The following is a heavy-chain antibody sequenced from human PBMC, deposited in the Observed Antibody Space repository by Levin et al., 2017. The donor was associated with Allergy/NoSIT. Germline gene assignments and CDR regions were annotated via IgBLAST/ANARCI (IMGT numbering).Heavy chain of an antibody. CDR1: GFSLSTSGVG. CDR3: AHWVPYCSGGSCYVLDTAGMDG. D-gene: IGHD2-15*01. V-gene: IGHV2-5*02. Sequence: SGPTLVKPTQTLTLTCTFSGFSLSTSGVGVGWIRQPPGKALEWLALIYWDDDKRYSPSLKSRLTITKDTSKNQVVLTMTNMDPVDTATYYCAHWVPYCSGGSCYVLDTAGMDGWGQGTTVTVSS. CDR2: IYWDDDK. J-gene: IGHJ6*02.